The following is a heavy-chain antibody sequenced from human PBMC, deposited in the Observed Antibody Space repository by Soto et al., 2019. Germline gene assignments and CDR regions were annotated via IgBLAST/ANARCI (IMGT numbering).Heavy chain of an antibody. V-gene: IGHV3-9*01. J-gene: IGHJ4*02. CDR3: AKDMGYQLLLPDY. Sequence: EVQLVESGGGLVQPGRSLRLSCAASGFTFDAYAMHWVRQAPGKGLEWVSGISWNSGSIGYADSVKGRFTISRDNAKNSLYLQMNSLRAEDTALYYCAKDMGYQLLLPDYWGQGTLVTVSS. D-gene: IGHD2-2*01. CDR1: GFTFDAYA. CDR2: ISWNSGSI.